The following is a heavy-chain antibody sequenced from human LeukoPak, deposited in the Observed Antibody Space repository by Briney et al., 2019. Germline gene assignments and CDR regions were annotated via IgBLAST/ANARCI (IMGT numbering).Heavy chain of an antibody. V-gene: IGHV4-61*02. CDR1: DGSNSSGSYY. CDR2: FYTSGST. D-gene: IGHD3-3*01. CDR3: ARALPLRFLEWNWFDP. J-gene: IGHJ5*02. Sequence: SETLSLTCTVSDGSNSSGSYYWSWIRQPAGKGLEWIGRFYTSGSTNYNPSLKSRVTISVDTSKNQFSLKLSSVTAADTAVYYCARALPLRFLEWNWFDPWGQGTLVTVSS.